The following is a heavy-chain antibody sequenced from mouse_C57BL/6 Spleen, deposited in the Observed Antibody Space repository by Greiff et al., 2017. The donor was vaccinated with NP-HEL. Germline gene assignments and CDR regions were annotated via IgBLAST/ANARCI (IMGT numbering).Heavy chain of an antibody. J-gene: IGHJ3*01. Sequence: VKLMESGAELARPGASVKMSCKASGYTFTSYTMHWVKQRPGQGLEWIGYINPSSGYTKYNQKFKDKATLTADKSSSTAYMQLSSLTSEDSAVYYCAREGMYGSSPFAYWGQGTLVTVSA. CDR1: GYTFTSYT. CDR3: AREGMYGSSPFAY. CDR2: INPSSGYT. V-gene: IGHV1-4*01. D-gene: IGHD1-1*01.